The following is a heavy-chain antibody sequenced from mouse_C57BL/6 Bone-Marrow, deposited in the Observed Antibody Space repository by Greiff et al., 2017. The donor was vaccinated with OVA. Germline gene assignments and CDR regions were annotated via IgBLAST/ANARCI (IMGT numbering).Heavy chain of an antibody. CDR3: TRDGYYAMDY. Sequence: EVKLVESGEGLVKPGGSLKLSCAASGFTFSSYAMSWVRQTPEKRLELVAYISSVCYYISSADTVKGRFTISRDNARNTLYLQMSSLKSEDTAMYYCTRDGYYAMDYWGQGTSVTVSS. D-gene: IGHD2-3*01. V-gene: IGHV5-9-1*02. CDR1: GFTFSSYA. CDR2: ISSVCYYI. J-gene: IGHJ4*01.